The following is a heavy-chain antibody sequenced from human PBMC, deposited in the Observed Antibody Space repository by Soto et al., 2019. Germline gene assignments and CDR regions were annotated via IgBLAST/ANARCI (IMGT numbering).Heavy chain of an antibody. Sequence: XESLQLSCAASGFTFSSYAMHWVRQAPGKGLEWVAVISYDGSNKYYADSVKGRFTISRDNSKNTLYLQMNSLRAEDTAVYYCARDRDSNSDYFDYWGQGTLVTVSS. CDR3: ARDRDSNSDYFDY. CDR2: ISYDGSNK. D-gene: IGHD4-4*01. V-gene: IGHV3-30-3*01. CDR1: GFTFSSYA. J-gene: IGHJ4*02.